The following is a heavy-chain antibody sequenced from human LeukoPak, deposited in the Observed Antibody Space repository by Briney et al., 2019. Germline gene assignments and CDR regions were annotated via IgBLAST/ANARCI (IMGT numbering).Heavy chain of an antibody. J-gene: IGHJ3*02. D-gene: IGHD3-22*01. Sequence: PSETLSLTCTVSGGSISSYYWSWIRQPAGKGLEWIGRIYTSGSTNYNPSLKSRVTMSVDTSKNQFSLKLSSVTAADTAVYYCASIPYYYDSSGYYSVNSVAAFDIWGQGTMVTVSS. CDR2: IYTSGST. CDR1: GGSISSYY. CDR3: ASIPYYYDSSGYYSVNSVAAFDI. V-gene: IGHV4-4*07.